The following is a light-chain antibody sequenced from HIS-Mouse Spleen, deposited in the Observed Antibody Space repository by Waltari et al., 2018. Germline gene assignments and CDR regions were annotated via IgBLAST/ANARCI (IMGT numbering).Light chain of an antibody. CDR1: QLGDKY. CDR2: QDS. CDR3: QAWDSSTYV. J-gene: IGLJ1*01. Sequence: SYELTQPPSVSVSPGQTASITCSGAQLGDKYACCYQQKPGQSPVLVIYQDSKRPSGIPERFSGSNSGNTATLTISGTQAMDEADYYCQAWDSSTYVFGTGTKVTVL. V-gene: IGLV3-1*01.